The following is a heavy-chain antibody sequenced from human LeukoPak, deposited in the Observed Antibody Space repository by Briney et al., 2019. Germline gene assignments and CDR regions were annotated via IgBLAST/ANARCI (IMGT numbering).Heavy chain of an antibody. V-gene: IGHV3-15*01. CDR1: GFTFSNAW. Sequence: PGGSLRLSCAASGFTFSNAWMSWVRQAPGKGLEWVGRIKSKTDGGTTDYAAPVKGRFTISRDDSKNTLYLQMNSLKTEDTAVCYCTTAPDYGDYEDYWGQGTLVTVSS. CDR2: IKSKTDGGTT. CDR3: TTAPDYGDYEDY. D-gene: IGHD4-17*01. J-gene: IGHJ4*02.